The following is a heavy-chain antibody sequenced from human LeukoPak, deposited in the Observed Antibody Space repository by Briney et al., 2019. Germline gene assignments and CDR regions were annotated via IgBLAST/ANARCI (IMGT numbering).Heavy chain of an antibody. Sequence: GGSLRLSCAASGFIVSSDYLTWVRLAPGKGLEWVSYISSSGSTIYYADSVKGRFTISRDNAKNSLYLQMNSLRAEDTAVYYCAELGITMIGGVWGKGTTVTISS. CDR2: ISSSGSTI. CDR3: AELGITMIGGV. D-gene: IGHD3-10*02. J-gene: IGHJ6*04. V-gene: IGHV3-48*03. CDR1: GFIVSSDY.